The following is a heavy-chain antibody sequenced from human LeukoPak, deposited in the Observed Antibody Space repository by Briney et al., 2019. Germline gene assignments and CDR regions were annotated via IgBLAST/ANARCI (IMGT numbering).Heavy chain of an antibody. J-gene: IGHJ4*02. V-gene: IGHV1-18*01. CDR1: GGTFSSYT. D-gene: IGHD2-8*01. CDR2: ISAYNGNT. Sequence: ASVKVSCKASGGTFSSYTISWVRQAPGQGLEWMGWISAYNGNTNYAQKLQGRVTMTTDTSTSTAYMELRSLRSDDTAVYYCARDYHIVLMVYAIRRFDYWGQGTLVTVSS. CDR3: ARDYHIVLMVYAIRRFDY.